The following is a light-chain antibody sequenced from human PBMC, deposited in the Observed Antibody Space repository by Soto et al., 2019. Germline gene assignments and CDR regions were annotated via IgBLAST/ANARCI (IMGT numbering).Light chain of an antibody. CDR1: QSISSW. J-gene: IGKJ1*01. V-gene: IGKV1-12*01. CDR3: HQTYSFPRA. CDR2: AAS. Sequence: DIQMTQSPSTLSSSVGDRVTLTCRASQSISSWLAWYQQKPGKAPNLLIYAASTLQSGVPSRVRGSGSGTHFTLTINSLQPEDFAAYYCHQTYSFPRAFGQGTKVDIK.